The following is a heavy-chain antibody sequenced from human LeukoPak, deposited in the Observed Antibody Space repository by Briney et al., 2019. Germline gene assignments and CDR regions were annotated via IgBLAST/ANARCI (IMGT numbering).Heavy chain of an antibody. J-gene: IGHJ4*02. CDR3: ARDGRRDGYTDFDY. Sequence: ASVKVSCKAPGYTFTGYYMHWVRQAPGQGLEWMGRINPNSGGTNYAQKFQGRVTMTRDTSISTAYMELSRLRSDDTAVYYCARDGRRDGYTDFDYWGQGTLVTVSS. V-gene: IGHV1-2*06. CDR1: GYTFTGYY. CDR2: INPNSGGT. D-gene: IGHD5-24*01.